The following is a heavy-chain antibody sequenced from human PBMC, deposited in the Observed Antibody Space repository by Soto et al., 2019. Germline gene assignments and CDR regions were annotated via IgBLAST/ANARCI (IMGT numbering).Heavy chain of an antibody. Sequence: SETLSVTSTVSAGSISRGDYYWSWIRQHPGKGLEWIGYIYYSGSTYYNPSLKSRVTISVDTSKNQFSLKLSSVTAADTAVYYCARLPSTNGAYGMDVWGQGTTVTVSS. CDR3: ARLPSTNGAYGMDV. J-gene: IGHJ6*02. CDR1: AGSISRGDYY. V-gene: IGHV4-30-4*01. D-gene: IGHD2-8*01. CDR2: IYYSGST.